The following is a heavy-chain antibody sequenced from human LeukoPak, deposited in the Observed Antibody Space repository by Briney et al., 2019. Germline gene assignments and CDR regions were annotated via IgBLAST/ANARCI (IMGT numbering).Heavy chain of an antibody. D-gene: IGHD3-3*01. CDR3: TRDFSSGD. V-gene: IGHV3-7*01. J-gene: IGHJ4*02. CDR1: GFTFSKYW. Sequence: GRSLRPSCGASGFTFSKYWMTWVRQVPGKGLEWVANIKQDGSQKYYVDSVKGRFTISRDNAKNSLYLQMNSLRAEDTAIYYCTRDFSSGDWGQGTLVTVSS. CDR2: IKQDGSQK.